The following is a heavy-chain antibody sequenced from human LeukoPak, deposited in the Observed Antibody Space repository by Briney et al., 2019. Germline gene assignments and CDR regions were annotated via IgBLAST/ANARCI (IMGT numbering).Heavy chain of an antibody. J-gene: IGHJ4*02. V-gene: IGHV1-18*01. CDR1: GYTFTSYG. Sequence: ASVKVSCKASGYTFTSYGISWVRQAAGQGLEWIGWIRAYNGHTNYAQKMQGRVTMTTDTSTSTAYRELRRQRSDQTALNEWTDTYYYDSSGYLWNYFDYWGQGALVTVSS. CDR2: IRAYNGHT. CDR3: TDTYYYDSSGYLWNYFDY. D-gene: IGHD3-22*01.